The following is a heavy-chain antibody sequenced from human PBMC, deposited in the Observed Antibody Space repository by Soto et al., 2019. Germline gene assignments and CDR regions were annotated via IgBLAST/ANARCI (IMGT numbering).Heavy chain of an antibody. D-gene: IGHD3-10*01. CDR3: AKPLWFGELFSSQKPSRYYYYYGMDV. CDR1: GFTFSSYG. CDR2: ISFDGSNK. V-gene: IGHV3-30*18. Sequence: GGAPRLSCAASGFTFSSYGMHWVRQAPGKGLEWVAVISFDGSNKYYADSVKGRFTISRDNSKNTLYLQMNSLRAEDTAVYYCAKPLWFGELFSSQKPSRYYYYYGMDVWGQGTTVTVSS. J-gene: IGHJ6*02.